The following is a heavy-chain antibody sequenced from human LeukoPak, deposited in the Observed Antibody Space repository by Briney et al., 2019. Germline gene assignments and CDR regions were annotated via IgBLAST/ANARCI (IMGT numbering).Heavy chain of an antibody. CDR2: IYYSGST. Sequence: PSETLSLTCTVSGGSISSYYWSWIXQPPGXGLEWIGYIYYSGSTDYNPSLKGRVTISEDTSKNQFSLKLNSVTAADTAVYYCARSLQYGNNNYYYYGMDVWGQGTTVTVSS. V-gene: IGHV4-59*01. D-gene: IGHD2/OR15-2a*01. J-gene: IGHJ6*02. CDR3: ARSLQYGNNNYYYYGMDV. CDR1: GGSISSYY.